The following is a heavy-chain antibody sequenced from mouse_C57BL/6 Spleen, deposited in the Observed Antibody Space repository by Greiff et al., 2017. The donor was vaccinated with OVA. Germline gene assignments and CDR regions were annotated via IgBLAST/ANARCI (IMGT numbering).Heavy chain of an antibody. V-gene: IGHV1-15*01. CDR1: GYTFTDYE. CDR2: IDPETGGT. J-gene: IGHJ2*01. D-gene: IGHD1-1*01. Sequence: VQLQQSGAELVRPGASVTLSCKASGYTFTDYEMHWVKQTPVHGLEWIGAIDPETGGTAYNQKFKGKAILTADKSSSTAYMELRSLTSEDSAVYYCTRSPLIYYYGSSYDYWGQGTTLTVSS. CDR3: TRSPLIYYYGSSYDY.